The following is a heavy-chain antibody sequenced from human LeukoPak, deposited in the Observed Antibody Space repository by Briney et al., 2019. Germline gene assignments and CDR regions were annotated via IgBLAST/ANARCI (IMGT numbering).Heavy chain of an antibody. D-gene: IGHD1-20*01. Sequence: ASVKVSCKASGYTFTGYYMHWVRQAPGQGLEWMGWINPNSGGTNYAQKFQGRVTMTRDTSISTAYMELSRLRSDDTAVYYCARTGTLEYNWNGLVPFDYWGQGTLVTVSS. J-gene: IGHJ4*02. V-gene: IGHV1-2*02. CDR3: ARTGTLEYNWNGLVPFDY. CDR1: GYTFTGYY. CDR2: INPNSGGT.